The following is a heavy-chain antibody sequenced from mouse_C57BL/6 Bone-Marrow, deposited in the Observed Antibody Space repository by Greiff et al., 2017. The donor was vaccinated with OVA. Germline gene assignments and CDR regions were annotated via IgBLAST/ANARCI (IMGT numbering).Heavy chain of an antibody. Sequence: EVKVEESEGGLVQPGSSMKLSCTASGFTFSDYYMAWVRQVPEKGLEWVANINYDGSSTYYLDSLKSRFIISRDNAKNILYLQMSSLKSEDTATYYCARDGSYYGSSGYFDVWGTGTTVTVSS. CDR3: ARDGSYYGSSGYFDV. J-gene: IGHJ1*03. D-gene: IGHD1-1*01. CDR2: INYDGSST. V-gene: IGHV5-16*01. CDR1: GFTFSDYY.